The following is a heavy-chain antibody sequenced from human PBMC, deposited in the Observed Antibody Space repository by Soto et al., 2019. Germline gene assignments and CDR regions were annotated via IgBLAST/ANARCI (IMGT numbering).Heavy chain of an antibody. D-gene: IGHD1-1*01. Sequence: PSETLSLTCAVSSGSISSSNWWSWVRQPPGKGLEWIGEIYHSGSTNYNPSLKSRVTISVDKSKNQFSLKLSSVTAADTAVYYCARGRPNNWNDDGYFDYWGQGTLVTVSS. J-gene: IGHJ4*02. CDR3: ARGRPNNWNDDGYFDY. V-gene: IGHV4-4*02. CDR1: SGSISSSNW. CDR2: IYHSGST.